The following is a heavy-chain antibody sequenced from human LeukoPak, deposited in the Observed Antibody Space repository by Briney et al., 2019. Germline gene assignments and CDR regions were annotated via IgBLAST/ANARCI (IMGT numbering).Heavy chain of an antibody. Sequence: SETLSLTCTVSGGSISSYYWSWIRQPPGKGLEWIGYIYYSGSTNYNPFLKSRVTISVDTSKNQFSLKLSSVTAADTAVYYCARDRVGATYWYFDLWGRGTLVTVSS. J-gene: IGHJ2*01. CDR3: ARDRVGATYWYFDL. V-gene: IGHV4-59*01. CDR1: GGSISSYY. D-gene: IGHD1-26*01. CDR2: IYYSGST.